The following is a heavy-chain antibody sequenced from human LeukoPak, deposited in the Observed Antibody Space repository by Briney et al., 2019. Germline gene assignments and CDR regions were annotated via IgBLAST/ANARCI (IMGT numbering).Heavy chain of an antibody. CDR3: AKGRNYAYYYYMDV. D-gene: IGHD1-7*01. J-gene: IGHJ6*03. V-gene: IGHV3-9*01. CDR1: GFSFDDYA. CDR2: ISWNNGSI. Sequence: PGGSLRLSCAASGFSFDDYAMHWVRQAPGKGLEWVSGISWNNGSIGYADSVKGRFTISRDNAKKSLYLQMNSLRAEDTALYYCAKGRNYAYYYYMDVWGKGTTVTVSS.